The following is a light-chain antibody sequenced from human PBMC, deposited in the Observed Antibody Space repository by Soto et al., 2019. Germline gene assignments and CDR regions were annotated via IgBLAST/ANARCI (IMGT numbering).Light chain of an antibody. CDR2: KAS. J-gene: IGKJ1*01. Sequence: IQMTQSPSSLSASVGDRVTLTCQASHDIRDHLNWYQQKPGKPPKLLIYKASTLKSGVPSRFSGSGSGTEFTLTISSLQPDDFATYYCQHYNSYSEAFGQGTKVELK. CDR3: QHYNSYSEA. CDR1: HDIRDH. V-gene: IGKV1-5*03.